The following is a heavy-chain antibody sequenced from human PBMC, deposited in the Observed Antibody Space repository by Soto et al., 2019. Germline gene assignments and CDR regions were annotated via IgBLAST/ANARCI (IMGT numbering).Heavy chain of an antibody. CDR3: ARTKSGYDSSCFDY. Sequence: QVQLQESGPGLVKPSQTLSLTCTVSGGSISSGGYYWSWIRQHPGKGLEWLGYIYYSGSTYYNPSHKSLITISVDTSKNQFSLKLSSVTAADTAVYYCARTKSGYDSSCFDYWGQGTLVTVSS. V-gene: IGHV4-31*01. CDR1: GGSISSGGYY. J-gene: IGHJ4*02. D-gene: IGHD5-12*01. CDR2: IYYSGST.